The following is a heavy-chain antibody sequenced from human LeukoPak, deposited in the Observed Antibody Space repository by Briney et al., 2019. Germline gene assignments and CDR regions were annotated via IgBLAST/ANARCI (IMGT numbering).Heavy chain of an antibody. CDR3: ASGYCSSPSCAHDAFDI. V-gene: IGHV5-51*01. CDR2: VYPGDSDT. J-gene: IGHJ3*02. Sequence: GESLKISCKGSGYSFTNYWIGWVRQMPGQGLEWMGIVYPGDSDTRYSPSFQGQVTISADKSISTAFLQWSSLKASDTAMYYCASGYCSSPSCAHDAFDIWGQGTMVTVSS. D-gene: IGHD2-2*01. CDR1: GYSFTNYW.